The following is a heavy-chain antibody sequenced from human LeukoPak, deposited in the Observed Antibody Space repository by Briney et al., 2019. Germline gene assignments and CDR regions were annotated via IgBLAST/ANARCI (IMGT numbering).Heavy chain of an antibody. CDR1: GYTFTSYD. J-gene: IGHJ4*02. CDR3: ARDTRYYYGSGSSD. Sequence: ASVKVSCKASGYTFTSYDINWVRQATGQGLEWMGWINPNSGGTNYAQKFQGRVTMTRDTSISTAYTELSRLRSDDTAVYYCARDTRYYYGSGSSDWGQGTLVTVSS. CDR2: INPNSGGT. V-gene: IGHV1-2*02. D-gene: IGHD3-10*01.